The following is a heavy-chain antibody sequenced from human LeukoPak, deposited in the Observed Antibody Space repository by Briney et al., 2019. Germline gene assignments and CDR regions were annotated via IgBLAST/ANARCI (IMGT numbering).Heavy chain of an antibody. CDR2: IKQDGSEK. CDR1: GFTFSSYW. CDR3: ARDGIDYGDRWFDP. V-gene: IGHV3-7*01. J-gene: IGHJ5*02. D-gene: IGHD4-17*01. Sequence: TGGSLRLSCAASGFTFSSYWMSWVRQAPGKGLEWVANIKQDGSEKYYVDSVKGRFTISRDNAKNSLYLQMNSLRAEDTAVYYCARDGIDYGDRWFDPWGQGTLVTVSS.